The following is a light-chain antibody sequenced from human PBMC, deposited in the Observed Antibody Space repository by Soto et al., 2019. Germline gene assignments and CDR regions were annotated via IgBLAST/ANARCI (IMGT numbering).Light chain of an antibody. J-gene: IGLJ3*02. Sequence: QSALTQPASVSGSPGQSITISCTGTSSDVGSYNYVSWYQQHPGKAPKLMIYEVSNRPAGVSNLFSGPKSGNTASLTISGHQAEDEANYYCRSNTSISNRVFGGGTKVTVL. CDR1: SSDVGSYNY. V-gene: IGLV2-14*01. CDR2: EVS. CDR3: RSNTSISNRV.